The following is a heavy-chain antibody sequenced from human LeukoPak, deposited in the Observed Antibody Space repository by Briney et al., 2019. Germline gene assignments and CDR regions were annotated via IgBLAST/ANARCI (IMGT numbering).Heavy chain of an antibody. CDR2: ISAYNGNT. CDR3: ARAEYSSSWYENWFDP. V-gene: IGHV1-18*01. Sequence: ASVKVSCTASGYTFTSYGISWVRQAPGQGLEWMGWISAYNGNTNYAQKLQGRVTMTTDTSTSTAYMELRSMRSDDTAVYYCARAEYSSSWYENWFDPWGQGTLVTVSS. J-gene: IGHJ5*02. D-gene: IGHD6-13*01. CDR1: GYTFTSYG.